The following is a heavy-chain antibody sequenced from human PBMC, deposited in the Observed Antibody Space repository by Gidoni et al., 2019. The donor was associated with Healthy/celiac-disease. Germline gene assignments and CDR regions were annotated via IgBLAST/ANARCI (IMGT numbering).Heavy chain of an antibody. CDR1: GFTFSSYW. CDR2: IKQDGSEK. D-gene: IGHD5-18*01. CDR3: ARDGVDTAMVTGFDI. Sequence: EVQLVESGGGLVQPGGSLRLSCAASGFTFSSYWMSWVRQAPGKGLGWVANIKQDGSEKYYVDSVKGRFTISRDNAKNSLYLQMNSLRAEDTAVYYCARDGVDTAMVTGFDIWGQGTMVTVSS. V-gene: IGHV3-7*01. J-gene: IGHJ3*02.